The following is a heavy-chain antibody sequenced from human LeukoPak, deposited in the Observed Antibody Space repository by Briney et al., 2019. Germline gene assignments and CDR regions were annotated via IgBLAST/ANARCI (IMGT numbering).Heavy chain of an antibody. D-gene: IGHD3-10*01. Sequence: PSETLSLTCTVSGDSISYYYWSWIRQPPGKGLEWIGYIYYSGSTNYNPSLKSRVTISVETSKNQFSLKLSSVTAADTAVYYCARARSGSYIDYYYYYVDVWGKGTTVTISS. J-gene: IGHJ6*03. V-gene: IGHV4-59*12. CDR1: GDSISYYY. CDR2: IYYSGST. CDR3: ARARSGSYIDYYYYYVDV.